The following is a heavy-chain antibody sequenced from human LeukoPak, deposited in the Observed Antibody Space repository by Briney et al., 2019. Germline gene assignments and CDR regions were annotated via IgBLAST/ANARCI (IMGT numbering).Heavy chain of an antibody. D-gene: IGHD5-18*01. CDR2: ISAYNGNT. Sequence: GASVKVSCKASGYTFTSYGISWVRQAPGQGLEWMGWISAYNGNTNYAQKLQGRVTMTTDTSTSTAYMELRSLRSDDTAVYYCASQEADVDTAMVNWFDPWGQGTLVTVSS. J-gene: IGHJ5*02. CDR1: GYTFTSYG. CDR3: ASQEADVDTAMVNWFDP. V-gene: IGHV1-18*01.